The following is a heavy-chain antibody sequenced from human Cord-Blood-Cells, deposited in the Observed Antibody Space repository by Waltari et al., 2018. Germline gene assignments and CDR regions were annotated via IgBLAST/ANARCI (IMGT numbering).Heavy chain of an antibody. J-gene: IGHJ6*02. D-gene: IGHD2-15*01. CDR3: ARVVRLGYCSGGSCHYGMDV. CDR1: GYTFTGYY. CDR2: INPNSGGT. Sequence: QVQLVQSGAEVKKPGASVKVSCKASGYTFTGYYMHWVRQAPGQGLAWMGWINPNSGGTNYAQKFQGRVTMTRDTSISTAYMELSRLRSDDTAVYYCARVVRLGYCSGGSCHYGMDVWGQGTTVTVSS. V-gene: IGHV1-2*02.